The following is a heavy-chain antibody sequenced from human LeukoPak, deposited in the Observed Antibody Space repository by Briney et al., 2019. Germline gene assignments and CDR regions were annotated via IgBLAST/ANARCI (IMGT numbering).Heavy chain of an antibody. V-gene: IGHV4-30-2*01. J-gene: IGHJ5*02. CDR1: GGSISSGGYS. CDR3: AREAGNQFNWFDP. CDR2: IYHSGST. Sequence: SQTLSLTCAVSGGSISSGGYSWSWIRQPPGKGLGWIGYIYHSGSTYYNPSLKSRVTISVDRSRNQFSLKLSSVTAADTAVYYCAREAGNQFNWFDPWGQGTLVTVSS.